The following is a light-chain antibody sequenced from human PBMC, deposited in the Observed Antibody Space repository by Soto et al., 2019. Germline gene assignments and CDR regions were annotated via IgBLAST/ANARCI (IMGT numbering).Light chain of an antibody. J-gene: IGLJ3*02. CDR2: EVN. Sequence: QSALTQPASVSRSPGQSITISCTGTSSDVGSYNLVSWYQQHPGKAPKLMIYEVNKRPSGVSNRFSGSKPGNTASLTISGLQAEDEADYYCCSYATSSTLVFGGGTKLTVL. CDR1: SSDVGSYNL. CDR3: CSYATSSTLV. V-gene: IGLV2-23*02.